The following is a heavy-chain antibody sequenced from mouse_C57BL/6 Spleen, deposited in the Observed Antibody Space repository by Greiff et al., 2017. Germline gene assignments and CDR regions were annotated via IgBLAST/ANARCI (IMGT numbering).Heavy chain of an antibody. Sequence: QVQLQQSGPELVKPGASVKISCKASGYTFTDYYINWVKQRPGQGLEWIGWIYPGSGNTKYNEKFKGKATLTVDTSSSTAYMQLSSLTSEDSAVYFCARQRVFLYGSSPYYFDYWGQGTTLTVSS. CDR3: ARQRVFLYGSSPYYFDY. CDR1: GYTFTDYY. V-gene: IGHV1-84*01. CDR2: IYPGSGNT. D-gene: IGHD1-1*01. J-gene: IGHJ2*01.